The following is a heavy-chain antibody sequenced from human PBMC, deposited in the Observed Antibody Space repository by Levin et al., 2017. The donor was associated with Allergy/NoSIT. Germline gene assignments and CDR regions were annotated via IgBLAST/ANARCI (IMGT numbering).Heavy chain of an antibody. Sequence: GESLKISCKASGYTFSTYGISWVRQAPGQGLEWMGWSSTSNGDTDYAQKFHGRVTMTTDTSTSTAYMELKSLRSDDTAVDYCARGRQVLEWLLDSWGQGSLVTVSS. CDR3: ARGRQVLEWLLDS. CDR1: GYTFSTYG. D-gene: IGHD3-3*01. J-gene: IGHJ1*01. V-gene: IGHV1-18*01. CDR2: SSTSNGDT.